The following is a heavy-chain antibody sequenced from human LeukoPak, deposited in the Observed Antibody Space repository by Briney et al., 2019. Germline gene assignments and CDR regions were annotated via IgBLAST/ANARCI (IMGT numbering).Heavy chain of an antibody. V-gene: IGHV1-8*01. CDR3: ARDIAAAGTGYYGMDV. D-gene: IGHD6-13*01. J-gene: IGHJ6*02. Sequence: ASVKVSCKASGYTFTSYDINWVRQATGQGLEWMGWMNPNSGNTGYAQKFQGRVTMTRNTSISTAYMELSSLRSEDTAVYYCARDIAAAGTGYYGMDVWGQGTTVTVSS. CDR2: MNPNSGNT. CDR1: GYTFTSYD.